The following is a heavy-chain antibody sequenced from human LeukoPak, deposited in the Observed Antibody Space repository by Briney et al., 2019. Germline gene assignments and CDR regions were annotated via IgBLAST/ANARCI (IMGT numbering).Heavy chain of an antibody. Sequence: PGGSLTLSCAASGFTVSSNYMSWVRQAPGKGLEWVSVIYSGGSTYYADSVKGRFTISRDNSKNTLYLQMNSLRAEDTAVYYCARDSIVVVPAARRVLNYIDVWGQGTTVTVSS. V-gene: IGHV3-53*01. CDR1: GFTVSSNY. J-gene: IGHJ6*03. D-gene: IGHD2-2*01. CDR2: IYSGGST. CDR3: ARDSIVVVPAARRVLNYIDV.